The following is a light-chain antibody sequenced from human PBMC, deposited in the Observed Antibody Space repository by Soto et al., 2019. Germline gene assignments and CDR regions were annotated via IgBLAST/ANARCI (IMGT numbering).Light chain of an antibody. Sequence: QSVLTQPPSVSGALGQRVTISCTGSSSNIGAGYDVHWYQQLPGTAPKLLIYGNSNRPSGVPDRFSGSKSGTSASLAITGLQAEDEADYYCQSYDSSLSVSVVFGGGTKLTVL. J-gene: IGLJ2*01. CDR3: QSYDSSLSVSVV. CDR1: SSNIGAGYD. CDR2: GNS. V-gene: IGLV1-40*01.